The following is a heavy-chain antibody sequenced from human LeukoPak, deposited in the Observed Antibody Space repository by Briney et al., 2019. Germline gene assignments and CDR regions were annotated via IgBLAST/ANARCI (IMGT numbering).Heavy chain of an antibody. V-gene: IGHV3-74*01. Sequence: GGSLRLSCAASGFTFSSYWMHWVRHAPGKGLVWVTRINRDGSSTSYADSVKGRFNISRDNAKNTLYLQMNSLRAEDTAVYYCAREGLVGAEDYWGQGTLVTVSS. CDR3: AREGLVGAEDY. CDR2: INRDGSST. D-gene: IGHD1-26*01. J-gene: IGHJ4*02. CDR1: GFTFSSYW.